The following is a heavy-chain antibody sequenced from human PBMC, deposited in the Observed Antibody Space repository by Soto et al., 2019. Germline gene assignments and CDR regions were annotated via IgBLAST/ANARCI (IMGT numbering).Heavy chain of an antibody. CDR3: ARGIPGIAVAGTSFDY. Sequence: ASVKVSCKASGCTFSSYAISWVRQAPGQGLEWMGGIIPIFGTANYAQKFQGRVTITADESTSTAYMELSSLRSEDTAVYYCARGIPGIAVAGTSFDYCGQGTLVTVSS. V-gene: IGHV1-69*13. J-gene: IGHJ4*02. CDR1: GCTFSSYA. CDR2: IIPIFGTA. D-gene: IGHD6-19*01.